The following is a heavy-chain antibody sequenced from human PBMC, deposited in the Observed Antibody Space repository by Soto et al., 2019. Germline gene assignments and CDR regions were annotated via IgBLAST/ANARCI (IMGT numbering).Heavy chain of an antibody. CDR1: GFIFSNYW. D-gene: IGHD1-1*01. Sequence: PGGSLRLSCEASGFIFSNYWMHWVRQTPGTGLVWVSRISNDGSITNYADSVKGRLTISRDNAKNTLYLQMNSLRAEDTAVYYCAKDLTWNQADYWGQGALVTVSS. V-gene: IGHV3-74*01. CDR3: AKDLTWNQADY. CDR2: ISNDGSIT. J-gene: IGHJ4*02.